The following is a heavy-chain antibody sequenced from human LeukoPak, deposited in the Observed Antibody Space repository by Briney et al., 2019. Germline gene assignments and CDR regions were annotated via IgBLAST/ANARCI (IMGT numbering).Heavy chain of an antibody. CDR3: ARDLCHGGSCFHFDS. CDR1: GYTFTDYY. J-gene: IGHJ4*02. Sequence: ASVKVSCKASGYTFTDYYVHWVRQAPGQGLEWLGWINPDSGATNLAQRFQGRVTMTRDTSVNTAHMDLNNLRSDESAVYYCARDLCHGGSCFHFDSWGQGTLVTVSS. V-gene: IGHV1-2*02. D-gene: IGHD2-15*01. CDR2: INPDSGAT.